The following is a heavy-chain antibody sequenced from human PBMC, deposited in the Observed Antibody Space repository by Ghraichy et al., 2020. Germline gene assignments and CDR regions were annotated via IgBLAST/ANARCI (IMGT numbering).Heavy chain of an antibody. D-gene: IGHD4-17*01. Sequence: SETLSLTCTVSGGSVSSGSYYWNWIRQPPGKGLEWIGYIYYSGSTKYNPSLKSRVTISVDTSKNQFSLKLSSVTAADTAVYYCARVPDYGPKNWFDPWGQGTLATVAS. V-gene: IGHV4-61*01. CDR1: GGSVSSGSYY. CDR3: ARVPDYGPKNWFDP. J-gene: IGHJ5*02. CDR2: IYYSGST.